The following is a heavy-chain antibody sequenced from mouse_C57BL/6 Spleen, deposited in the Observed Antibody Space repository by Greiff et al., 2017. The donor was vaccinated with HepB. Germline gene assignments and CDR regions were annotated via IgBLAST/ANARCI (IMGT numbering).Heavy chain of an antibody. CDR1: GYTFTDYE. J-gene: IGHJ4*01. V-gene: IGHV1-15*01. D-gene: IGHD2-3*01. CDR3: MDDGYYSYAMDY. CDR2: IDPETGGT. Sequence: QVQLKESGAELVRPGASVTLSCKASGYTFTDYEMHWVKQTPVHGLEWIGAIDPETGGTAYNQKFKGKAILTADKSSSTAYMELRSLTSEDSAVYYCMDDGYYSYAMDYWGQGTSVTVSS.